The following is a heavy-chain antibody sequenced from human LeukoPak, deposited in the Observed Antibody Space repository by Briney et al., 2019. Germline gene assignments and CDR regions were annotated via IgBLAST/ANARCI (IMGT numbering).Heavy chain of an antibody. CDR3: ASYYYYYMDV. Sequence: GESLRLSCAASGFTFSIYWMSWVRQAPGKGLEWVANIKQDGSEKYYVDSVKGRFTISRDNAKNSLYLQMNSLRAEDTAVYYCASYYYYYMDVWGKGTTVTVSS. CDR1: GFTFSIYW. V-gene: IGHV3-7*01. J-gene: IGHJ6*03. CDR2: IKQDGSEK.